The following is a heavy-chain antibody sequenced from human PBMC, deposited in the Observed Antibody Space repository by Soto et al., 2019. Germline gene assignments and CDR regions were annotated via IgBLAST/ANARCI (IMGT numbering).Heavy chain of an antibody. V-gene: IGHV1-18*01. D-gene: IGHD3-10*01. Sequence: LVQSGPEVKTSGASVKVSCKASGYTFINYGVSWVRQAPGQGLEWMGWINPLNGNTNYTQKFQGRVSMTTDTSTTTAYMELRSLSSDDTAVFYCARDSQLGLWGPGTLVSVSS. CDR1: GYTFINYG. CDR2: INPLNGNT. CDR3: ARDSQLGL. J-gene: IGHJ4*02.